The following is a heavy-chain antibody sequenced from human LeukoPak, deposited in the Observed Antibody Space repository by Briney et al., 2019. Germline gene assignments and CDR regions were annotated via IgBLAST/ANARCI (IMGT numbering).Heavy chain of an antibody. V-gene: IGHV1-69*04. Sequence: SVKVSCKASGGTFSSYAISWVRQAPGQGLEWMGRIIPIFGIANYAQKFQGRVMITADKSTSTAYMELSSLRSEDTAVYYCARVGPFSSTDYWGQGTLVTVSS. CDR3: ARVGPFSSTDY. D-gene: IGHD6-6*01. J-gene: IGHJ4*02. CDR1: GGTFSSYA. CDR2: IIPIFGIA.